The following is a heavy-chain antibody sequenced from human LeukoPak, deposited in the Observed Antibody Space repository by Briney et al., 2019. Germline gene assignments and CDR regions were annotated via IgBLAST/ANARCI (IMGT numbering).Heavy chain of an antibody. CDR2: INPSGGST. Sequence: ASVKVSCKASGYTFTSYGISWVRQAPGQGLEWMGIINPSGGSTSYAQKFQGRVTMTRDTSTSTVYMELSSLRSEDTAVYYCARDICSSTSCYWFDPWGQGTLVTVSS. CDR3: ARDICSSTSCYWFDP. D-gene: IGHD2-2*01. J-gene: IGHJ5*02. CDR1: GYTFTSYG. V-gene: IGHV1-46*01.